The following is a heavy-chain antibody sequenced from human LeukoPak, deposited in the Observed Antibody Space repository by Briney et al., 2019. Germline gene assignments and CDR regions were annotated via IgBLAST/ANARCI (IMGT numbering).Heavy chain of an antibody. CDR3: ARPGGIAAAGKDPEAFDI. CDR1: GGSISSSSYY. V-gene: IGHV4-39*07. D-gene: IGHD6-13*01. Sequence: SETLSLTCTVSGGSISSSSYYWGWIHQPPGKGLEWIGSIYYSGSTNYNPSLKSRVTISVDTSKNQFSLKLSSVTAADTAVYYCARPGGIAAAGKDPEAFDIWGQGTMVTVSS. CDR2: IYYSGST. J-gene: IGHJ3*02.